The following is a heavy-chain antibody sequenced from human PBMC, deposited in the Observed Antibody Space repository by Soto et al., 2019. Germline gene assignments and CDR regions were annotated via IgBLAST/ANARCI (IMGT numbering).Heavy chain of an antibody. Sequence: TLSLTCTVSGGSISSGGTGSYWTWIRQLPGKGLEWIGYIYYTGNTYYNPSLKSRPTISIDTSENQFSLKLTSLTAADTAVYFCASGHDAYKVRYWGQGTLVTVS. D-gene: IGHD1-1*01. CDR3: ASGHDAYKVRY. CDR1: GGSISSGGTGSY. V-gene: IGHV4-31*03. J-gene: IGHJ4*02. CDR2: IYYTGNT.